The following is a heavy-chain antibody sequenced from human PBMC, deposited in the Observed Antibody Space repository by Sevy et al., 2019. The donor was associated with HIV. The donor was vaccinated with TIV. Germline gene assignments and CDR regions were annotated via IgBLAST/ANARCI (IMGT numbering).Heavy chain of an antibody. CDR2: TYRSGST. CDR1: GGSISSSNW. CDR3: ARGPPMIAAAGTHNWFDP. D-gene: IGHD6-13*01. J-gene: IGHJ5*02. Sequence: SETLSLTCAVSGGSISSSNWWSWVRQPPGKGLEWIGETYRSGSTNYNPSLKSRVTISVDKSKNQFSLKLSSVTAADTAVYYCARGPPMIAAAGTHNWFDPWGQGTLVTVSS. V-gene: IGHV4-4*02.